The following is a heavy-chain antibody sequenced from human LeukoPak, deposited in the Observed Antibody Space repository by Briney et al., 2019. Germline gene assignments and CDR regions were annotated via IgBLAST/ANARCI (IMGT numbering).Heavy chain of an antibody. V-gene: IGHV1-18*01. CDR1: GYTFTSYG. CDR3: ARFSSRRYFDWLYYFEY. J-gene: IGHJ4*02. D-gene: IGHD3-9*01. CDR2: ISGYNGNT. Sequence: ASVKVSCKASGYTFTSYGISWVRQAPGQGLEWMGWISGYNGNTNYAQKLQGRVTMTADTSTSTAYMELRSLRSDDTAVYYCARFSSRRYFDWLYYFEYWGQGTLVTVSS.